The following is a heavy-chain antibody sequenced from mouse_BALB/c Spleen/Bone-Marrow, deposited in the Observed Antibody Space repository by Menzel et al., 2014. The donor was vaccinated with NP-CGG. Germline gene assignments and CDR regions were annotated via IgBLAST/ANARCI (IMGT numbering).Heavy chain of an antibody. CDR2: IRNKAYGYTK. CDR1: GFTFTDYY. CDR3: ARFPMDY. J-gene: IGHJ4*01. V-gene: IGHV7-3*02. Sequence: EVKLVESGGGLVQPGGSLRLSCTTSGFTFTDYYMSWVRQPPGKALEWLAFIRNKAYGYTKEYSASVRGRFTISRDNSQSILYLQMNTLRAEDSATYYCARFPMDYWGQGTSVTVSS.